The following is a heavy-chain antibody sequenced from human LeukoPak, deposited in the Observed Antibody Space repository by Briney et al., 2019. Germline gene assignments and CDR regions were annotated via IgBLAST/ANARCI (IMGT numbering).Heavy chain of an antibody. J-gene: IGHJ4*02. V-gene: IGHV3-9*01. CDR2: ISWNSGSI. D-gene: IGHD2-2*01. CDR3: AKDKGPYQLLTSTLLDY. Sequence: GGSLRLSCAASGFTFDDYAVHWVRQAPGKGLEWVSGISWNSGSIGYADSVKGRFTISRDNAKNSLYLQMNSLRAEDTALYYCAKDKGPYQLLTSTLLDYWGQGTLVTVSS. CDR1: GFTFDDYA.